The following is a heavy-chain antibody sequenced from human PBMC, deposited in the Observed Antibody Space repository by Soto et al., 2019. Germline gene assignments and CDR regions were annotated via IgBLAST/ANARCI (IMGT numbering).Heavy chain of an antibody. V-gene: IGHV3-74*01. CDR1: GFTFTSFA. CDR3: TRAGNYRFDY. Sequence: GGSLRLSCAASGFTFTSFAVSWVRQAPGKGLEWVSRINSDGTTINSADSVKGRFTISRDNAKNTLYLQMDSLRAEDTAVYYCTRAGNYRFDYWGQGTLVTVSS. D-gene: IGHD1-7*01. CDR2: INSDGTTI. J-gene: IGHJ4*02.